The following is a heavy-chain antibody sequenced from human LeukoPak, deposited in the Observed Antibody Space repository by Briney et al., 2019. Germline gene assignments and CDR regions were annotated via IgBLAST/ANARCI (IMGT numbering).Heavy chain of an antibody. CDR2: INPNLGAT. Sequence: GESLKISCKGSGYTFTTYDLNWVRQATGQGLEWMGWINPNLGATDYAQKFQGRVTITMNISVSTTYMELSGLRSEDTAVYYCARSRVGNGDYFFEDVWGQGTLVTVSS. D-gene: IGHD4-17*01. J-gene: IGHJ4*02. CDR1: GYTFTTYD. V-gene: IGHV1-8*03. CDR3: ARSRVGNGDYFFEDV.